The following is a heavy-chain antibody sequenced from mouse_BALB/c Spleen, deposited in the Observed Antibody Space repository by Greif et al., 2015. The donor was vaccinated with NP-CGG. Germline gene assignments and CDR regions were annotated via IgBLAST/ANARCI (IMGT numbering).Heavy chain of an antibody. CDR3: TGYDFAY. CDR2: IYPGSGST. D-gene: IGHD2-14*01. J-gene: IGHJ3*01. Sequence: LKEPGSELVRPGASVKLSCKASGYTFTSYWMHWVKQRHGQGLEWIGNIYPGSGSTNYDEKFKSKGTLTVDTSSSTAYMHLSSLTSEDSAAYYCTGYDFAYWGQGTLVTVSA. CDR1: GYTFTSYW. V-gene: IGHV1S22*01.